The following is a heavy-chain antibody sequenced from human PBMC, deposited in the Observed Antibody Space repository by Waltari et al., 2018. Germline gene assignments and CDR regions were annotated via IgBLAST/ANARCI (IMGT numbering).Heavy chain of an antibody. V-gene: IGHV2-5*01. CDR1: GFSLSTSRLG. Sequence: QITLNESGPTLVKPTQTLTLTCTFSGFSLSTSRLGVGWIRQPPGKVLEWLALSYWNDDKRDSPSLKSRLTITKDTSKNQVVLTMTNMVPVDTAAYYCAHCEPIYYGSGSYFVCWGQGTLVTVSS. D-gene: IGHD3-10*01. CDR3: AHCEPIYYGSGSYFVC. J-gene: IGHJ4*02. CDR2: SYWNDDK.